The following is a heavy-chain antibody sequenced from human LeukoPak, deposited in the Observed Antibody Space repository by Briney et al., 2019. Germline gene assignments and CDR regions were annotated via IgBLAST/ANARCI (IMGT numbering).Heavy chain of an antibody. CDR2: IYHSGST. CDR1: GYSISSGYY. V-gene: IGHV4-38-2*02. CDR3: ARDRYSYGVDY. J-gene: IGHJ4*02. D-gene: IGHD5-18*01. Sequence: SETLSLTCAVSGYSISSGYYWGWIRQPPGKGLEWIGSIYHSGSTYYNPSLKSRVTISVDTSKNQFSLKLSSVTAADTAVYYCARDRYSYGVDYWGQGTLVTVSS.